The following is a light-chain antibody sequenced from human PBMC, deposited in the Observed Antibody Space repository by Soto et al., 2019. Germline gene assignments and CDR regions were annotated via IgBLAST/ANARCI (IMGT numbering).Light chain of an antibody. CDR1: QSVSSSY. Sequence: EIVLTQSPGTLSLSPGERATLSCRASQSVSSSYLAWYQQKPGQAPRLLIYGASSRATGIPDRFSGSGSGTDFTLTISRLEPEDFAVYYCQQYGSSTPVDTFGQGTKLEIK. V-gene: IGKV3-20*01. CDR3: QQYGSSTPVDT. J-gene: IGKJ2*01. CDR2: GAS.